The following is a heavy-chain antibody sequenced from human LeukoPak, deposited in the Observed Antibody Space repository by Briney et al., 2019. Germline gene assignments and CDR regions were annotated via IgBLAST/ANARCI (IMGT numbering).Heavy chain of an antibody. CDR2: ISAYNGNT. V-gene: IGHV1-18*01. D-gene: IGHD2-2*01. CDR3: ARGGVFCSSSTCPLNWLDP. J-gene: IGHJ5*02. CDR1: GYTFTNFG. Sequence: ASVKVSCKASGYTFTNFGITWVRQAPGQGLEWMGWISAYNGNTKYAQKVQGRVTMTTGTSTSTAYMELRSLRSDDTAVYYCARGGVFCSSSTCPLNWLDPWGQGTLVTVSS.